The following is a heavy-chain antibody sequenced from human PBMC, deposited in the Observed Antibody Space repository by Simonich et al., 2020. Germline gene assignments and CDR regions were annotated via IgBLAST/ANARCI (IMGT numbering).Heavy chain of an antibody. J-gene: IGHJ4*02. D-gene: IGHD6-19*01. CDR2: KKQEGSEK. CDR3: ARAAGIAVAGHFDY. V-gene: IGHV3-7*01. Sequence: EVQLVESGGGLVQPGGSLRLSCAASGFPFSSYWMGWVRQAPGEGLEWVANKKQEGSEKYYVDSWKGRFTISRDNAKNSLYLQMNSLRAEDTAVYYCARAAGIAVAGHFDYWGQGTLVTVSS. CDR1: GFPFSSYW.